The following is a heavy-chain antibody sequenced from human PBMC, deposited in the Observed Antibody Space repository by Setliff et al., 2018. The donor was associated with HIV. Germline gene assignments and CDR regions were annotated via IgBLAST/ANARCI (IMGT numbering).Heavy chain of an antibody. J-gene: IGHJ4*02. Sequence: PSETLSLTCAVYGGSFSGYYWTWIRQPPRKGLEWIGEINHSGSTNYNPSLKSRVTISLHTSKNQFSLKLTSVTAADTAVYYCARGRGSGGFWGQGTLVTVSS. V-gene: IGHV4-34*01. CDR3: ARGRGSGGF. CDR2: INHSGST. D-gene: IGHD2-15*01. CDR1: GGSFSGYY.